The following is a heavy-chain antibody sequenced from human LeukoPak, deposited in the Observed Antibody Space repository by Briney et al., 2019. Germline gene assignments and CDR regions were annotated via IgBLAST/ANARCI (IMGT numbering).Heavy chain of an antibody. CDR3: ASRKPGYSSSWYYY. Sequence: SETLSLTCAVYGGSFSGYYWSWIRQPPGKGLEWIGEINHSGSTNYNPSLKSRVTISVDTSKNQSSLKLSSVTAADTAVYYCASRKPGYSSSWYYYWGQGTLVTVSS. CDR1: GGSFSGYY. V-gene: IGHV4-34*01. J-gene: IGHJ4*02. D-gene: IGHD6-13*01. CDR2: INHSGST.